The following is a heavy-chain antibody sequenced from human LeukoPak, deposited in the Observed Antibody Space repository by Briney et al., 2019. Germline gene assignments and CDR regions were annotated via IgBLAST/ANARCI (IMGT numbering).Heavy chain of an antibody. CDR2: ISYDGSKK. J-gene: IGHJ6*02. V-gene: IGHV3-30*04. Sequence: GGSLRLSCAASGFTFSSYSMHWVRQAPGKGLEWVAVISYDGSKKYYADSVKGRFTISRENSNNTLYLQTNSLRTEDTAVYYCARDSIQHGDYGMDVWGQGTTVTVSS. D-gene: IGHD3-10*01. CDR3: ARDSIQHGDYGMDV. CDR1: GFTFSSYS.